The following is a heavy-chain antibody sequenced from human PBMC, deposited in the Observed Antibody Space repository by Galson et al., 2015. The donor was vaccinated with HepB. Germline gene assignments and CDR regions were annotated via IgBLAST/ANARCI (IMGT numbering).Heavy chain of an antibody. J-gene: IGHJ4*02. V-gene: IGHV3-23*01. CDR1: GFTFSTYA. D-gene: IGHD3-22*01. CDR3: AKLPFRHYDSSGYRFDY. Sequence: SLRLSCAASGFTFSTYAMSWVRQGPGKGLEWVSVISGSGGGTYYAHSVKGRFTISRDNSKNTLYLQMNSLRAEDTAVYYCAKLPFRHYDSSGYRFDYWGQGTLVTVSS. CDR2: ISGSGGGT.